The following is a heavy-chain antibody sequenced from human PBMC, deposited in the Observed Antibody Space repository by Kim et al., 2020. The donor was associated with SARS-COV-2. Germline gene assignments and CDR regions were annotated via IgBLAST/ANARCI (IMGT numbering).Heavy chain of an antibody. J-gene: IGHJ6*02. CDR2: INAGNGNT. V-gene: IGHV1-3*01. D-gene: IGHD3-10*01. Sequence: ASVKVSCKASGYTFTSYAMHWVRQAPGQRLEWMGWINAGNGNTKYSQKFQGRVTITRDTSASTAYMEPSSLRSEDTAVYYCARDQWFGEFPLGYYGMDVWGQGTTVTVSS. CDR1: GYTFTSYA. CDR3: ARDQWFGEFPLGYYGMDV.